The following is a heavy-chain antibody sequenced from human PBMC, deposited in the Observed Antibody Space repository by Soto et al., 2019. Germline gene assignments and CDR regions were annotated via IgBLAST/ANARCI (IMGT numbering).Heavy chain of an antibody. D-gene: IGHD1-20*01. CDR1: GSTFSSYT. Sequence: ASVKVSCKASGSTFSSYTISWVRQAPGKGLEWMGRIIPILGITNYAQKFQGRVTITADKSTDTAYMELSSLRSEDTAVYYCGITGKLRSFDYWGQGTLVTVSS. CDR3: GITGKLRSFDY. J-gene: IGHJ4*02. CDR2: IIPILGIT. V-gene: IGHV1-69*02.